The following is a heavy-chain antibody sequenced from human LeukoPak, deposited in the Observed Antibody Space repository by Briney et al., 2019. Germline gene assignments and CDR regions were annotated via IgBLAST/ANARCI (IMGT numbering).Heavy chain of an antibody. CDR2: INHSGSN. CDR3: ARGSYGDNSVHDSFDI. J-gene: IGHJ3*02. Sequence: SETLSLTCAVSGGCFSGYYWSCIRQPPGKGLEWIGEINHSGSNNYNTSLKSRVNISVDTSKNQFSLKLSSVIAADTAVYYCARGSYGDNSVHDSFDIWGQGTMVTVSS. D-gene: IGHD4-23*01. V-gene: IGHV4-34*01. CDR1: GGCFSGYY.